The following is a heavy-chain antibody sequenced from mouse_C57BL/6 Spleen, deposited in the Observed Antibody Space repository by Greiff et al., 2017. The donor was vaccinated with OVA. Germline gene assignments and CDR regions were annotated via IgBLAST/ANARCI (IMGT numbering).Heavy chain of an antibody. J-gene: IGHJ3*01. CDR3: ARPYDYDEAWFAY. CDR2: ISGGGGNT. CDR1: GFTFSSYT. D-gene: IGHD2-4*01. V-gene: IGHV5-9*01. Sequence: EVKVEESGGGLVKPGGSLKLSCAASGFTFSSYTMSWVRQTPEKRLEWVATISGGGGNTYYPDSVKGRFTISRDNAKNTLYLQMSSLRSEDTALYYCARPYDYDEAWFAYWGQGTLVTVSA.